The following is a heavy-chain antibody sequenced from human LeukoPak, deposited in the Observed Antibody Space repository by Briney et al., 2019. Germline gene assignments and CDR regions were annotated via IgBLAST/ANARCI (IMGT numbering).Heavy chain of an antibody. D-gene: IGHD3-16*01. CDR3: AKDLLNTEF. J-gene: IGHJ4*02. CDR1: GFTFSNHA. CDR2: LTGSGGST. Sequence: GGSLRLSCTASGFTFSNHAMSWVRQAPGKGLEWVSSLTGSGGSTYYADSVKGRFTISRDNSQNTLYLQMNSLRAEDTAVYYCAKDLLNTEFWGQGTLVTVSS. V-gene: IGHV3-23*01.